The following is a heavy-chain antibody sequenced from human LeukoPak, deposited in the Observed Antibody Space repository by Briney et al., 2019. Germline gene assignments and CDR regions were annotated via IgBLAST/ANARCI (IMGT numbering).Heavy chain of an antibody. V-gene: IGHV1-18*01. J-gene: IGHJ4*02. Sequence: ASVKVSCKASGYTFNTYGITWVRQAPGQGLEWMGWISAYNGNTNYAQKLQGRVTMTTDTSTSTAYMELRSLRSDDTAVYYCARDSATAMVTRGFFYWGQGTLVTVSS. D-gene: IGHD5-18*01. CDR1: GYTFNTYG. CDR3: ARDSATAMVTRGFFY. CDR2: ISAYNGNT.